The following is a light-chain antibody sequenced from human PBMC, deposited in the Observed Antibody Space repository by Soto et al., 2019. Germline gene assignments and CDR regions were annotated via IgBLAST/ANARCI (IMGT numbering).Light chain of an antibody. Sequence: SVLTQPASVSGSPGQSITISCTGTSSDVGGYNYVSWYQQHPGKAPKLMIYDVSNLPSVVSNRFSGSKSGNTASLTISGLQAEDEADYYCSSYTSSSTLLYVFGTGTKVTVL. CDR3: SSYTSSSTLLYV. CDR2: DVS. CDR1: SSDVGGYNY. J-gene: IGLJ1*01. V-gene: IGLV2-14*01.